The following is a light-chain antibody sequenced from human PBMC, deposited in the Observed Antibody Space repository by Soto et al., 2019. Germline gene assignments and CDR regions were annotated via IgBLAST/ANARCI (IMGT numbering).Light chain of an antibody. CDR2: TIS. CDR3: LQHYAFPFT. Sequence: DIPMTQSPSSLSASVGGRVTITCRASQDIGTSLDWFQQKPGTAPKRLIYTISDLQSGVPSRFSGGGSGTEFTLTISSLQPEDSATYYCLQHYAFPFTFGPRTKVHV. J-gene: IGKJ3*01. CDR1: QDIGTS. V-gene: IGKV1-17*01.